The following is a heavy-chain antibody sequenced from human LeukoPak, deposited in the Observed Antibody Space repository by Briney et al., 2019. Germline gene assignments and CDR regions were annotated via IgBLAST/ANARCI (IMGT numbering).Heavy chain of an antibody. D-gene: IGHD6-19*01. CDR3: AKGDRNSGWSY. J-gene: IGHJ4*02. Sequence: HPGGSLRLSCAASGFTFSNYAMSWVRQAPGKGLEWVSAISISGDGTYYADSVKGRFTISRDNSKNTLYLQVNSLRVEDTAVYYCAKGDRNSGWSYWGQGTLVTVSS. CDR1: GFTFSNYA. CDR2: ISISGDGT. V-gene: IGHV3-23*01.